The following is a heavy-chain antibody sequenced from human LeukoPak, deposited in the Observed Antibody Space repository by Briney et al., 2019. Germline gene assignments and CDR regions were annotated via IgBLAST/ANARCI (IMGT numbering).Heavy chain of an antibody. CDR2: IRYDGSNK. CDR1: GFTFSSYG. J-gene: IGHJ6*03. V-gene: IGHV3-30*02. Sequence: GGSLRLSCAASGFTFSSYGMHWVRQAPGKGLEWVAFIRYDGSNKYYADSVKGRFTISRDNSKNTLYLQMNSLRAEDTAVYYCAKMRVPATPRAPGYYYYYMDVWGKGTTVTVSS. CDR3: AKMRVPATPRAPGYYYYYMDV. D-gene: IGHD5-24*01.